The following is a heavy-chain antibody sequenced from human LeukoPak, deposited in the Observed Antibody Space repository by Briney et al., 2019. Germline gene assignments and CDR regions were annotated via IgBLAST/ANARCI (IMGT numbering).Heavy chain of an antibody. Sequence: SETLSLTCTVSGGSISSGSYNWSWIRQPAGMGLEWIGRIDTSGSSNYNPSLKSRVTISVDTSKNQFSLKLSSVTAADTAVYYCARTRYYYNSRSYGAPYYFDYWGQGTLVTVSS. D-gene: IGHD3-10*01. J-gene: IGHJ4*02. CDR3: ARTRYYYNSRSYGAPYYFDY. CDR2: IDTSGSS. CDR1: GGSISSGSYN. V-gene: IGHV4-61*02.